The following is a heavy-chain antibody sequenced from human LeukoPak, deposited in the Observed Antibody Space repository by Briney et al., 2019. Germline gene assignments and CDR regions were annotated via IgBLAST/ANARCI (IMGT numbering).Heavy chain of an antibody. D-gene: IGHD2-2*01. CDR3: ARVSPRRQLLLSV. CDR2: IYYSGST. J-gene: IGHJ4*02. Sequence: SETLSLTCTVSGGSVGSYYWSWIRQPPGKGLEWIGYIYYSGSTNYNPSLKSRVTMSVDTSKNQFSLKLTSVTAAVTAVYYCARVSPRRQLLLSVWGQGTLATVSS. V-gene: IGHV4-59*02. CDR1: GGSVGSYY.